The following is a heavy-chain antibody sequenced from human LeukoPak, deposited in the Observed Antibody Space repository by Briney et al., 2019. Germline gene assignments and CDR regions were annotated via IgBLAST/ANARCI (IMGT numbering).Heavy chain of an antibody. D-gene: IGHD3-3*01. CDR2: IYTSGST. CDR1: GGSISSYY. V-gene: IGHV4-4*07. Sequence: SETLSLTCTVSGGSISSYYWSWLRQPAGKGLEWIGRIYTSGSTNYNPSLKSRVTMSVDTSKNQFSLKLSSVTAADTAVYYCARDRARYYDFWSGYYLYYYYYMDVWGKGTTVTVSS. CDR3: ARDRARYYDFWSGYYLYYYYYMDV. J-gene: IGHJ6*03.